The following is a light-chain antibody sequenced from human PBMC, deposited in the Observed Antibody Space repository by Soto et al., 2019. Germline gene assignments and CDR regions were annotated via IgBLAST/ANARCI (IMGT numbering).Light chain of an antibody. CDR3: QQYGSSRLT. CDR1: QSVNKH. CDR2: DTS. Sequence: EIVLTQSPATLSVSPGERATLSCRASQSVNKHLAWYQHKPGQAPRLLIYDTSYSATGIPARFSGSGSGTDFTLTISRLEPEDFAVYYCQQYGSSRLTFGGGTKVDIK. J-gene: IGKJ4*01. V-gene: IGKV3-20*01.